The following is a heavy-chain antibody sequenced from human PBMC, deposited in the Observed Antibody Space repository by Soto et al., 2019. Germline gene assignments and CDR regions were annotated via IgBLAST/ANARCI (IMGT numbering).Heavy chain of an antibody. D-gene: IGHD2-15*01. CDR1: GFPFSNYW. Sequence: GGSLRLSSGASGFPFSNYWMSWVRQAPGKGLQWVANLKQDGSAKYYVDSVKGRFTHSRDNAKKSGYLQINSPSDEDTAVYYFVRDLSGGYDYWGQGTLVTVS. CDR2: LKQDGSAK. V-gene: IGHV3-7*01. J-gene: IGHJ4*02. CDR3: VRDLSGGYDY.